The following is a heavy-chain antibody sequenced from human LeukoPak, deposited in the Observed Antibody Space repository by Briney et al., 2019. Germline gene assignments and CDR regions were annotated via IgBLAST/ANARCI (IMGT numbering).Heavy chain of an antibody. CDR3: ADRNSELDYYFDY. Sequence: SVKVSCKASGYTFTSYDINWVRQAPGQGLEWMGGIIPLFGTTDYAQKFQGRVTMTADESTTTAYMELSSLTSEDTAVYYCADRNSELDYYFDYWGQGTLVTVSS. D-gene: IGHD3-10*01. CDR1: GYTFTSYD. V-gene: IGHV1-69*13. J-gene: IGHJ4*02. CDR2: IIPLFGTT.